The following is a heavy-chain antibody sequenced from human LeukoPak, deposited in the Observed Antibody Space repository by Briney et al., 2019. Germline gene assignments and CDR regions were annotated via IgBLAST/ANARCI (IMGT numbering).Heavy chain of an antibody. CDR3: AKGSGGGYYEGSVYYWDY. Sequence: PGGSLRLSCVATGFTFSSYAMSWIRQAPGKGLEWVSSVSSSGHNRYYADSVNGRFTISRDNSENTLYLQMNSLRAEDTAVYYCAKGSGGGYYEGSVYYWDYWGQGNLVTVSS. D-gene: IGHD3-22*01. CDR1: GFTFSSYA. CDR2: VSSSGHNR. J-gene: IGHJ4*02. V-gene: IGHV3-23*01.